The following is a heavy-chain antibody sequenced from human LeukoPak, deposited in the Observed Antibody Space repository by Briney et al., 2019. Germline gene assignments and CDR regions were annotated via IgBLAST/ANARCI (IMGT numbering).Heavy chain of an antibody. CDR3: ARDWNRYAY. Sequence: AETLSLTCTVSGASISSTSYYWGWIRQPPVKGLEWIGSTYYRGTTYYNPSLKSRVTISLDTSKNQFSLKLSSVTAADTAVYYCARDWNRYAYWGQGTLVTVSS. J-gene: IGHJ4*02. CDR1: GASISSTSYY. D-gene: IGHD1-1*01. V-gene: IGHV4-39*07. CDR2: TYYRGTT.